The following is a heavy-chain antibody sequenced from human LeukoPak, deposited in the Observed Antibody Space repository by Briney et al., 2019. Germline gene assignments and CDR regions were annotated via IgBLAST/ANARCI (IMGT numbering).Heavy chain of an antibody. CDR1: GGSFRDYH. CDR2: INHSGTT. V-gene: IGHV4-34*01. Sequence: SETLSLTCAVHGGSFRDYHWSWIRQSPGKGLEWIGEINHSGTTNYNSSLLGRVTISADMSKNQFSLRMTSLTAADSALYYCAFTLTWGGVFLGDCWGQGILVTVSS. D-gene: IGHD3-16*01. J-gene: IGHJ4*02. CDR3: AFTLTWGGVFLGDC.